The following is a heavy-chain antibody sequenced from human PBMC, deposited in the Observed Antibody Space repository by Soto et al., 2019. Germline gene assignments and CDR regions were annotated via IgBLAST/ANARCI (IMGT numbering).Heavy chain of an antibody. Sequence: QVQLVQSGAEVKKPGSSVKVSCKASGGTFSSYTISWVRQAPGQGLEWMGRIIPILGIANYAQKFQGRVTITADKSTSTAYMELSSLRSEDTAVYYCARETVAAAWEFDPWGQGTLVTVSS. CDR1: GGTFSSYT. D-gene: IGHD6-13*01. CDR2: IIPILGIA. V-gene: IGHV1-69*08. J-gene: IGHJ5*02. CDR3: ARETVAAAWEFDP.